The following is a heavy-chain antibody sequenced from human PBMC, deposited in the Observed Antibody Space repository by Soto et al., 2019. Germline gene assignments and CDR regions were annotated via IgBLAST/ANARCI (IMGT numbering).Heavy chain of an antibody. CDR2: ISRSGGST. Sequence: GGSLRLSCAASGFTFSSYAMSWVRQAPGKGLEWVSAISRSGGSTYYADSVKGRFTISRDNSKNTLYLQMNSLRAEETAVYYCAKFSNPYCSGGSCYDNYYYYYYMDVWGKGTTVTVSS. D-gene: IGHD2-15*01. CDR1: GFTFSSYA. V-gene: IGHV3-23*01. J-gene: IGHJ6*03. CDR3: AKFSNPYCSGGSCYDNYYYYYYMDV.